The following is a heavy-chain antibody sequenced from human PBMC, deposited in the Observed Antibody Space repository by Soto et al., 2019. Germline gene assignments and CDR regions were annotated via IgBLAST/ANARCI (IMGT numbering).Heavy chain of an antibody. J-gene: IGHJ6*02. CDR3: ARVPQGFWSGSRPLYYYYYGMDV. D-gene: IGHD3-3*01. Sequence: PGGSLILSCAASGFTFSSYGMRWVRQAPGKGLEWVAVIWYDGSNKYYADSVKGRFTISRDNSKNTLYLQMNSLRAEDTAVYYCARVPQGFWSGSRPLYYYYYGMDVWGQGTTVTVSS. V-gene: IGHV3-33*01. CDR2: IWYDGSNK. CDR1: GFTFSSYG.